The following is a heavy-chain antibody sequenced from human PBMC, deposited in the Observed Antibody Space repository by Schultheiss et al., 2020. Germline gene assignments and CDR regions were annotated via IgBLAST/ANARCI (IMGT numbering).Heavy chain of an antibody. J-gene: IGHJ4*02. D-gene: IGHD4-17*01. CDR3: ARKDYVDYRFDY. CDR1: GGSISSGGYY. CDR2: IYYSGST. V-gene: IGHV4-31*03. Sequence: SQTLSLTCTVSGGSISSGGYYWSWIRQHPGKGLEWIGYIYYSGSTYYNPSLKSRVTISVDTSKNQFSLNLSSVTAADTAVYFCARKDYVDYRFDYWGQGTLVTVSS.